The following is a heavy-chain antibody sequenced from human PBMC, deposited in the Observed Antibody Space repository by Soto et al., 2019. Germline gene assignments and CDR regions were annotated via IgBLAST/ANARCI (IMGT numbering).Heavy chain of an antibody. CDR2: VSGSGGST. J-gene: IGHJ4*02. CDR1: GFTFSDYA. Sequence: GGSLRLSCAASGFTFSDYAMTWVRQAPGEGLEWVSTVSGSGGSTYYADSVKGRFTISRDNDRNSLYLEMNSLRAEDSALYYCAKDLNYYHSTGSFDTWGQGTLVTVSS. V-gene: IGHV3-23*01. CDR3: AKDLNYYHSTGSFDT. D-gene: IGHD3-22*01.